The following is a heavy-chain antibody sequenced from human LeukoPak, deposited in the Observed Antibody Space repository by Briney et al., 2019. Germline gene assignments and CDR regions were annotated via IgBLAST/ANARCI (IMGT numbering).Heavy chain of an antibody. J-gene: IGHJ4*02. CDR1: GYTFSRYA. CDR2: ISGSGGST. Sequence: GGSLRLSCAASGYTFSRYAMSCVRQAPGKGLEWFSAISGSGGSTYCADAVKGRFTISKENSKTTRYLQMNSLRAEDTAVYYWAKEGHSGYYRLRRGQGAPVTASS. CDR3: AKEGHSGYYRLR. D-gene: IGHD5-12*01. V-gene: IGHV3-23*01.